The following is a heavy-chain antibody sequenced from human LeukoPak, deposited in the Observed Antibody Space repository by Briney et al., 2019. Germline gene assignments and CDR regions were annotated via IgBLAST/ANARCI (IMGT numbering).Heavy chain of an antibody. J-gene: IGHJ4*02. CDR3: ARFLGIAVAGAYYFDY. CDR1: GFTFSSYS. V-gene: IGHV3-21*01. Sequence: GGSLRLSCAASGFTFSSYSMNWVRQAPGKGLEWVSSISSSSYIYYTDSVKGRFTISRDNAKNSLYLQMNSLRAEDTAVYYCARFLGIAVAGAYYFDYWGQGTLVTVSS. D-gene: IGHD6-19*01. CDR2: ISSSSYI.